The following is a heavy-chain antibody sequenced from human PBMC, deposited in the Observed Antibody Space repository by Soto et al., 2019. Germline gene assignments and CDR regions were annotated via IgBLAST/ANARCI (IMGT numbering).Heavy chain of an antibody. J-gene: IGHJ4*02. Sequence: GGSQRLSCAASGFTFRNYAMSWVCQAPGKGLEWVSAISGSGGSTYYADPVKGRFTISRDNSKNTLYPQMNSLRAEDTAVYYCAKDPGYFYCTHGVCYFDYWGQGTLVTVSS. CDR3: AKDPGYFYCTHGVCYFDY. V-gene: IGHV3-23*01. D-gene: IGHD2-8*01. CDR2: ISGSGGST. CDR1: GFTFRNYA.